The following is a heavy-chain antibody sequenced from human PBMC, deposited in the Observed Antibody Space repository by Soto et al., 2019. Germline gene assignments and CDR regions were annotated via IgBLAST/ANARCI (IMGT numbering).Heavy chain of an antibody. V-gene: IGHV3-23*01. D-gene: IGHD6-13*01. CDR2: ISESGGST. Sequence: GGSLRLSCLGSGFTFSNYAMSWVRQAPGKGLEWVSGISESGGSTHYAGSVRGRFAISRDNSKNTVYLQMNSLRAEDTAVYYCAKDLVAAAASWGQGTLVTVSS. J-gene: IGHJ5*02. CDR1: GFTFSNYA. CDR3: AKDLVAAAAS.